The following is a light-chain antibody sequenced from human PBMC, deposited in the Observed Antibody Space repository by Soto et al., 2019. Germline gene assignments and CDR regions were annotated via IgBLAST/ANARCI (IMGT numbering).Light chain of an antibody. CDR1: QSVSSSY. J-gene: IGKJ2*01. Sequence: ENVLTQSPATLSLSPGERAALSCGASQSVSSSYLAWYQQKPGLAPRLLIYDASRRATGIPDRFSGRESGTDFTLTITTLEPEDSAVYFCQQYASSPYTFGQGTKVDIK. CDR2: DAS. V-gene: IGKV3D-20*01. CDR3: QQYASSPYT.